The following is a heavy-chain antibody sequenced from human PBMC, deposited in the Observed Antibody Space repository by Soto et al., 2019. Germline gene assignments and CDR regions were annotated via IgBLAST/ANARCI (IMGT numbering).Heavy chain of an antibody. CDR2: ISAYNGNT. D-gene: IGHD3-16*02. V-gene: IGHV1-18*01. CDR1: GYTFTSYG. CDR3: ARDDIMITFGGVIPSDY. J-gene: IGHJ4*02. Sequence: GASVKVSCKASGYTFTSYGISWVRQAPGQGLEWMGWISAYNGNTNYAQKLQGRVTMTTDTSTSTAYMELRSLRSDDTAVYYCARDDIMITFGGVIPSDYWGQGTLVTVSS.